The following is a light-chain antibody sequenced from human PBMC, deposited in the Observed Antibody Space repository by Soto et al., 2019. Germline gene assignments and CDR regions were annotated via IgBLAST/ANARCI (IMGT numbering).Light chain of an antibody. CDR2: GAS. V-gene: IGKV3-15*01. CDR3: QRYKKWLT. J-gene: IGKJ4*01. Sequence: EIVMTQSPATLSVSPGERATLSCRASQSVSSNLAWYQQKPGQAPRLLIYGASTRTTGTPARFSGSGSGTKFTLDISSLQSEDFAVYYCQRYKKWLTFGGGTKVDIK. CDR1: QSVSSN.